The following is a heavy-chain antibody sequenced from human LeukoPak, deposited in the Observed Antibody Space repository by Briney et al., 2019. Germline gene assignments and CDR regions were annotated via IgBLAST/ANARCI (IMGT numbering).Heavy chain of an antibody. CDR3: ARDGSYGGDRPLDY. CDR1: GESLNTYY. D-gene: IGHD2-21*02. CDR2: INHSGTT. J-gene: IGHJ4*02. Sequence: SETLSLTCAVYGESLNTYYWSWIRQSPERGLEWIGDINHSGTTNYNPSLKSRVTISIDTSKNQFSLKLTSVTAADTAVYYCARDGSYGGDRPLDYWGQGTLVTVSS. V-gene: IGHV4-34*01.